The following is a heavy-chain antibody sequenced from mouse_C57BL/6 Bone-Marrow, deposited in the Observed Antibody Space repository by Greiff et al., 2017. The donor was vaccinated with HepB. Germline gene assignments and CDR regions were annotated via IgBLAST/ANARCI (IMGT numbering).Heavy chain of an antibody. Sequence: EVKVEESGPGLVKPSQSLSLTCSVTGYSITSCYYWNWIRQFPGNKLEWMGYISYDGSNNYNPSLKNRISITHDTSKNQFFLKLNSVTTEDTATYYCARDPSYYYGSSYWYFDVWGTGTTVTVSS. J-gene: IGHJ1*03. CDR1: GYSITSCYY. CDR3: ARDPSYYYGSSYWYFDV. D-gene: IGHD1-1*01. CDR2: ISYDGSN. V-gene: IGHV3-6*01.